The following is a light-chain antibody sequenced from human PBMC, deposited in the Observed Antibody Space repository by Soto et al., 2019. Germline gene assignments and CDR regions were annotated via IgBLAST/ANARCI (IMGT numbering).Light chain of an antibody. CDR1: QSISTW. CDR3: QQYSSYSQYT. V-gene: IGKV1-5*01. CDR2: DAS. J-gene: IGKJ2*01. Sequence: DIQMTQSPSILSASVGDRVTITCRASQSISTWLAWYQQKPGKAPKLLIYDASSLKSGVPSRFSGSGSGTEFTLTSSSLQPDDFATYYCQQYSSYSQYTFGQGTKLQIK.